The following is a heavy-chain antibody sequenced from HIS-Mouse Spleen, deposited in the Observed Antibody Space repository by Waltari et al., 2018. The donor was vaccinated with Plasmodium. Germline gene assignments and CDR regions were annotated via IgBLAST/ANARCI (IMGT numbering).Heavy chain of an antibody. Sequence: QVQLQESGPGLVKPSETLSLNCTASGGPISSHYWTRLRQPAGKGLEWIGRIYTGGSTNYNPSLKSRVTMSVDTSKNQFSLKLSSVTAADTAVYYCARDSGSYLAGFDYWGQGTLVTVSS. D-gene: IGHD1-26*01. CDR3: ARDSGSYLAGFDY. J-gene: IGHJ4*02. CDR2: IYTGGST. V-gene: IGHV4-4*07. CDR1: GGPISSHY.